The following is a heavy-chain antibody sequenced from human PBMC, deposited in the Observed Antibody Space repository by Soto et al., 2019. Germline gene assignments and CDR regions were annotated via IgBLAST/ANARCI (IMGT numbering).Heavy chain of an antibody. Sequence: EVQLLESGGGLVQPGGSLRLSCAASGFTFSSYAMNWVRQAPGKGLEWVSAISGSGGSTYYADSVKGRFTISRDNSKNTPYLQMNRLRGEDTAVYYCAKGAVVRGVYDLDYWGQGTLVTVSS. D-gene: IGHD3-10*01. V-gene: IGHV3-23*01. CDR3: AKGAVVRGVYDLDY. CDR1: GFTFSSYA. CDR2: ISGSGGST. J-gene: IGHJ4*02.